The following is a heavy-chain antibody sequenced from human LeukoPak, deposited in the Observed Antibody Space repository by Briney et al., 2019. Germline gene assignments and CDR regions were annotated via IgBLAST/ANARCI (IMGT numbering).Heavy chain of an antibody. D-gene: IGHD2-2*01. V-gene: IGHV3-23*01. CDR3: AKVAGYCSSTSCYGSFFVDY. J-gene: IGHJ4*02. Sequence: PGGSLRLSCAASGFTFSSYAMSWVRQAPGEGLEWVSAISGSGGSTYYADSVKGRFTISRDNSKNTLYLQMNSLRAEDTAVYYCAKVAGYCSSTSCYGSFFVDYWGQGTLVTVSS. CDR2: ISGSGGST. CDR1: GFTFSSYA.